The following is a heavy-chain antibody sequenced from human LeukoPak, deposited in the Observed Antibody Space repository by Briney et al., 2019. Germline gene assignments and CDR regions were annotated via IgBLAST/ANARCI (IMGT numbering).Heavy chain of an antibody. J-gene: IGHJ1*01. CDR1: GYTFTSYA. Sequence: GASVKVSCKASGYTFTSYAMHWVRQAPGQRLEWMGWINAGNGNTKYSRKFQGRVTITRDTSASTAYMELSSLRSEDTAVYYCARVPLHDRNDYYYPHWGQGTVVTVSS. CDR2: INAGNGNT. CDR3: ARVPLHDRNDYYYPH. D-gene: IGHD3-22*01. V-gene: IGHV1-3*01.